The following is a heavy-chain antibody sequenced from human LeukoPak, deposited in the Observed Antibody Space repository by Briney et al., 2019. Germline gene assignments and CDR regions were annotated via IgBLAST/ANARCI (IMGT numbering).Heavy chain of an antibody. CDR3: ARGRGTMVRGVIRYYYYMDV. V-gene: IGHV4-61*02. CDR1: GGSISSGSYY. Sequence: SETLSLTCTVSGGSISSGSYYWSWIRQPAGKGLEWIGRIYTSGSTNYNPSLKSRVTISVDTSKNQFSLKLSSVTAADTAVYYCARGRGTMVRGVIRYYYYMDVWGKGTTVTVSS. D-gene: IGHD3-10*01. J-gene: IGHJ6*03. CDR2: IYTSGST.